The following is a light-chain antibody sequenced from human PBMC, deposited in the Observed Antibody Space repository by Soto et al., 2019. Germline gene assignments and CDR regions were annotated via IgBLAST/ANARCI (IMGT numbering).Light chain of an antibody. CDR2: DDT. CDR1: NIGSET. V-gene: IGLV3-21*02. J-gene: IGLJ1*01. Sequence: SYELTQPPSVSVAPGQTARIPCWESNIGSETVHWYQQQPGQAPVLVVYDDTDRPSGIPERFSGSNSGNTATLTISRVEAGDEADYYCQVWDTSGDHPNHVFGPGTKLTVL. CDR3: QVWDTSGDHPNHV.